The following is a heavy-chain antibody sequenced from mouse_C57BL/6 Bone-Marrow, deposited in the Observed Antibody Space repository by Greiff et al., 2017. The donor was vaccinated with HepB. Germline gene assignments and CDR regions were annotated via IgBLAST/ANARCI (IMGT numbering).Heavy chain of an antibody. CDR1: GYTFTSYD. V-gene: IGHV1-85*01. CDR3: ARDYYYGSFDAMDY. J-gene: IGHJ4*01. CDR2: IYPRDGST. Sequence: QVQLQQSGPELVKPGASVKLSCKASGYTFTSYDINWVKQRPGQGLEWIGWIYPRDGSTKYNEKFKGKATLTVDTSSSTAYMELHSLTSEDSAVYFCARDYYYGSFDAMDYWGQGTSVTVSS. D-gene: IGHD1-1*01.